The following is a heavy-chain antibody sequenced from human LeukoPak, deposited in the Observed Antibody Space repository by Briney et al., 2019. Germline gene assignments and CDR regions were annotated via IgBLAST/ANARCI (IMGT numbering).Heavy chain of an antibody. J-gene: IGHJ5*02. V-gene: IGHV4-38-2*02. CDR2: IYHTGNT. CDR3: ARKNMRQIGKYNWFDP. CDR1: GYSISSGYY. Sequence: SETLSLTCTVSGYSISSGYYWGWIRQPPGKGLEWIGSIYHTGNTYYNPSLKSRVTISVDTSKNQFSLKLTSVIAADTAVYYCARKNMRQIGKYNWFDPWGQGTLVTVSS. D-gene: IGHD2/OR15-2a*01.